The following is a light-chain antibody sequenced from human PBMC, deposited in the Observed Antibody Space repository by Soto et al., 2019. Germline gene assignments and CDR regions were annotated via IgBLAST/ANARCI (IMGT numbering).Light chain of an antibody. Sequence: DIQVTQSPSSVSASVGDRVTITCRASQGISSWLAWYQQKPGRAPKLLISAASNLQSGVPFRFSGSGSGTDFILTISSLQPEDVATYYCQQLDSFPLTFGQGTRLEIK. CDR3: QQLDSFPLT. J-gene: IGKJ5*01. V-gene: IGKV1-12*01. CDR1: QGISSW. CDR2: AAS.